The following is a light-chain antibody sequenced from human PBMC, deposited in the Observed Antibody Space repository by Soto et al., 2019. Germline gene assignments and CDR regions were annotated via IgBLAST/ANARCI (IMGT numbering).Light chain of an antibody. Sequence: QSALTQPPSASGSPGQSVTISCTGTSNDVGDYDYVSWYQQHPGKAPRLIIYAVDKRPSGVPDRFSGSKSGNTASLTVSGLQADDEADYYCSSYGGSNTTVFGSGTKVTVL. CDR1: SNDVGDYDY. V-gene: IGLV2-8*01. CDR2: AVD. J-gene: IGLJ1*01. CDR3: SSYGGSNTTV.